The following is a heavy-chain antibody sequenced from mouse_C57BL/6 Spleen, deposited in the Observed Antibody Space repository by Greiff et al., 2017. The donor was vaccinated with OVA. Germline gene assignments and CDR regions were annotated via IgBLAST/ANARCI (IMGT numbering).Heavy chain of an antibody. CDR2: IHPNSGST. V-gene: IGHV1-64*01. CDR3: AREGYYGSPFAY. CDR1: GYTFTSYW. J-gene: IGHJ3*01. D-gene: IGHD1-1*01. Sequence: QVQLKQPGAELVKPGASVKLSCKASGYTFTSYWMHWVKQRPGQGLEWIGMIHPNSGSTNYNEKFKSKATLTVDKSSSTAYMQLSSLTSEDSAVYYCAREGYYGSPFAYWGQGTLVTVSA.